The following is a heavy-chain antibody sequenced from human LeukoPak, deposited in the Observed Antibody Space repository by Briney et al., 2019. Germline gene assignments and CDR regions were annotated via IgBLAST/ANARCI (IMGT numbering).Heavy chain of an antibody. D-gene: IGHD6-19*01. CDR2: ISAYNGNT. V-gene: IGHV1-18*01. J-gene: IGHJ4*02. CDR1: GYIFTSYA. CDR3: ARGGGVGAVADHFDY. Sequence: ASVKVSCKASGYIFTSYAISWVRQAPGRGLEWMGWISAYNGNTDYAQKLQGRVTMTTDTSTSTAYMELRSLRSDDTAVYYCARGGGVGAVADHFDYWGQGTLVTVSS.